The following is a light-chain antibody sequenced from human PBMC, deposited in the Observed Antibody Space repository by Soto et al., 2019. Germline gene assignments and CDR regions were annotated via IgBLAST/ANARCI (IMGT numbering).Light chain of an antibody. Sequence: EIVLTQSPGTLSLSPGERATLSCRASQSVSSSYLARYQQKPGQAPRLLIYGASTRATGIPARFSGSGSGTEFTLTVSSLQSEDFAVYYCQQYIKWPITFGQGTRLEIK. CDR2: GAS. CDR3: QQYIKWPIT. V-gene: IGKV3-15*01. J-gene: IGKJ5*01. CDR1: QSVSSSY.